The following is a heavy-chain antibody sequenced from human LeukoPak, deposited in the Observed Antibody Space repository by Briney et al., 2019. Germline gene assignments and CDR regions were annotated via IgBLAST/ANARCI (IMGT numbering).Heavy chain of an antibody. V-gene: IGHV5-51*01. CDR3: ARPGLYYYDSSAHGSYAFDI. J-gene: IGHJ3*02. CDR1: GYSFTSYW. CDR2: IYPGDSDT. Sequence: GESLKISCKGSGYSFTSYWIGWVRQMPGKGLEWMGIIYPGDSDTRYSPSFQGQVTISADKSISTAYLQWSSLKASDTAMYYCARPGLYYYDSSAHGSYAFDIWGQGTMVTVSS. D-gene: IGHD3-22*01.